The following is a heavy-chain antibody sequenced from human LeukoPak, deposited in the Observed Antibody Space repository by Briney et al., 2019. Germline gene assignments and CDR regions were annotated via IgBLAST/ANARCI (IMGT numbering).Heavy chain of an antibody. CDR3: AKANYDILTGYIDY. J-gene: IGHJ4*02. CDR2: ISWNSGSI. V-gene: IGHV3-9*03. CDR1: GFTFDDYA. D-gene: IGHD3-9*01. Sequence: GRSLRLSCAASGFTFDDYAMHWVRQAPGKGLEWVSGISWNSGSIGYADSVKGRFTISRDNAKNSLYLQMNSLRAEDIALYYCAKANYDILTGYIDYWGQGTLVTVSS.